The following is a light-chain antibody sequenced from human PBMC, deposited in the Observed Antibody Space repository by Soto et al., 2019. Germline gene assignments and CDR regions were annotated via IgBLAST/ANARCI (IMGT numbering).Light chain of an antibody. CDR2: GNS. CDR1: NSNIGPCYD. Sequence: QSVLTQPPSVSGAPGQRVTISCTGSNSNIGPCYDVHWYQQLPGTAPKLLIYGNSNRPSGVPNRFSGSKSGTSASLTITVLQAEDEADDDYQSYGDSRSGYVFGTGSKITVL. V-gene: IGLV1-40*01. CDR3: QSYGDSRSGYV. J-gene: IGLJ1*01.